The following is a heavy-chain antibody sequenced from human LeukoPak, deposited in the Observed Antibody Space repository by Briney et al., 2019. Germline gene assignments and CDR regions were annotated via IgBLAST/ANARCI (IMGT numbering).Heavy chain of an antibody. J-gene: IGHJ4*02. CDR2: IIPIFGTA. Sequence: GSSVKVSCKASGGTFSSYAISWVRQAPGQGLEWMGGIIPIFGTANYAQKFQGRVTITADESTSTAYMELSSLRSEATAVYYCARDLFYDILTGDWGQGTLVTVSS. CDR3: ARDLFYDILTGD. D-gene: IGHD3-9*01. CDR1: GGTFSSYA. V-gene: IGHV1-69*01.